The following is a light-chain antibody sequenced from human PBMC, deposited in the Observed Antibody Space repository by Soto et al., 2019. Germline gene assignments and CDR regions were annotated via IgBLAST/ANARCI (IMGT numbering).Light chain of an antibody. CDR3: CSYAGSFVV. V-gene: IGLV2-23*01. Sequence: QSALTQPASVSGSPGQSITISCTGTSSDVGSYNLVSWYQQHPGKALKLMIYEGSKRPSGVSNRFSGSKSGNTASLTISGLQAEDEADYYCCSYAGSFVVFGGGTKLTVL. J-gene: IGLJ2*01. CDR1: SSDVGSYNL. CDR2: EGS.